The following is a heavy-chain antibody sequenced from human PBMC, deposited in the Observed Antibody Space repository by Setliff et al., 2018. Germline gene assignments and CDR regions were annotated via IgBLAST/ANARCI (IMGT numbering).Heavy chain of an antibody. CDR1: GYTFTGYY. CDR2: INPNSGGT. J-gene: IGHJ4*02. D-gene: IGHD6-19*01. V-gene: IGHV1-2*02. Sequence: VKVSCKASGYTFTGYYMHWVRQAPGQGLEWMGWINPNSGGTNYAQKFQGRVTMTRDTSISTAYMELSRLRSDDTAVYYCARSRIAVARDLDCWGQGTLVTVSS. CDR3: ARSRIAVARDLDC.